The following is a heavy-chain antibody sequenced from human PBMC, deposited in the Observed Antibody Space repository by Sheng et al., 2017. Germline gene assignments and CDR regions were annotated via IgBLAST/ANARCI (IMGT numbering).Heavy chain of an antibody. Sequence: QVQLQQWGAGLLKPSETLSLTCAVYGGSFSGYYWSWIRQPPGKGLEWIGEINHSGSTNYNPSLKSRVTISVDTSKNQFSLKLSSVTAADTAVYYCARDLGYGSGTQWYYGMDVWGQGTTVTVSS. J-gene: IGHJ6*02. D-gene: IGHD3-10*01. CDR1: GGSFSGYY. CDR3: ARDLGYGSGTQWYYGMDV. CDR2: INHSGST. V-gene: IGHV4-34*01.